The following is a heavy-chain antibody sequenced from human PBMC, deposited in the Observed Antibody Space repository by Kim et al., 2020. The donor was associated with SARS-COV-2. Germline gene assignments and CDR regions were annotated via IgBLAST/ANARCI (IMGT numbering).Heavy chain of an antibody. D-gene: IGHD6-19*01. J-gene: IGHJ5*02. Sequence: SETLSLTCAVYGGSFSGYYWSWIRQPPGKGLEWIGEINHSGSTNYNPSLKSRVTISVDTSKNQFSLKLSSVTAADTAVYYCASVNHPNEQWLKRGWFDPWGQGTLVTVSS. CDR3: ASVNHPNEQWLKRGWFDP. CDR1: GGSFSGYY. V-gene: IGHV4-34*01. CDR2: INHSGST.